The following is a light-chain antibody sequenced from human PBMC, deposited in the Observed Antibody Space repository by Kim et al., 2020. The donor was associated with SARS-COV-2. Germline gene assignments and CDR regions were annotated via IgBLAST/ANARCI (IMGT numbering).Light chain of an antibody. CDR2: KIS. Sequence: PASVACRSSQRRVPGDGHTFLSLVQQRTGQPPRLLIYKISKRFYGVPDRFSGSGAGTNFTLKISRVEAEDVGVYYCMQARQFPRTFGQGTKLEI. J-gene: IGKJ2*01. CDR3: MQARQFPRT. CDR1: QRRVPGDGHTF. V-gene: IGKV2-24*01.